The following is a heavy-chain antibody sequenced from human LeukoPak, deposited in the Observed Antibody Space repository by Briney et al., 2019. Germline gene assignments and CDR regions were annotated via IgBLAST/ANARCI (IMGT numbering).Heavy chain of an antibody. CDR2: MNPNSGNT. Sequence: ASVKVSCKASGYTFTSYDINWVRQATGQGLEWMGWMNPNSGNTGYAQKFQGRVTMTRNTSISTAYMELRSLRSEDTAVYYCARGSSPGYSSSWFYYYYGMDVWGQGTTVTVSS. CDR1: GYTFTSYD. D-gene: IGHD6-13*01. CDR3: ARGSSPGYSSSWFYYYYGMDV. J-gene: IGHJ6*02. V-gene: IGHV1-8*01.